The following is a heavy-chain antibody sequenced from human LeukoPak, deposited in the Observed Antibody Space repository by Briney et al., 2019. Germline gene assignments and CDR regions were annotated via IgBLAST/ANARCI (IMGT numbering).Heavy chain of an antibody. V-gene: IGHV3-53*01. D-gene: IGHD2-2*01. J-gene: IGHJ3*02. CDR2: IYTSGTT. CDR1: GFSVGSKY. Sequence: GGSLRLSCAASGFSVGSKYMSWVRQAPGKGLEWVSVIYTSGTTYYADSVKGRFTISRDNAKKSLYLQMNSLRDEDTAVYYCARGYCSSTRCYEDAFDIWGQGTMVTVSS. CDR3: ARGYCSSTRCYEDAFDI.